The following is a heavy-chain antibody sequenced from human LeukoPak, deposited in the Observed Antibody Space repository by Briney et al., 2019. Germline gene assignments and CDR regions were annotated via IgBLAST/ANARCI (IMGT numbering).Heavy chain of an antibody. CDR2: IYYSGST. CDR3: AREAVAGTYFDY. D-gene: IGHD6-19*01. CDR1: GGSISSYY. J-gene: IGHJ4*02. Sequence: SETLSLTCTVSGGSISSYYWSWIRQPPGKGLEWIGYIYYSGSTNYNPSLKSRVTISVDTSKNQFSLKLSSVTAADTAVYYCAREAVAGTYFDYWGQGTLVTVSS. V-gene: IGHV4-59*01.